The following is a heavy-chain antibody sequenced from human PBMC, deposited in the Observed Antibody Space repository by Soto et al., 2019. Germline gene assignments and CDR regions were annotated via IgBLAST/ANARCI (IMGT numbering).Heavy chain of an antibody. V-gene: IGHV4-59*08. Sequence: SETLSLTCTVSGGTISSYYWSWIRQPPGKGLEWIGYIYYSGSTNYNPSLKSRVTISVDTSKNQFSLKLSSVTAADTAVYYCARHQRQQQLVLFDPWGQGTLVTVS. J-gene: IGHJ5*02. CDR3: ARHQRQQQLVLFDP. CDR2: IYYSGST. CDR1: GGTISSYY. D-gene: IGHD6-13*01.